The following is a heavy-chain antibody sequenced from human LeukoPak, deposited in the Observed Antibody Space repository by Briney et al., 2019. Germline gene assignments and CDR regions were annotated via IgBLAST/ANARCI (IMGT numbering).Heavy chain of an antibody. CDR2: ISGSGGST. CDR1: GFTFSSYA. D-gene: IGHD3-10*01. Sequence: PGGSLRLSCAASGFTFSSYAMSWVRQAPGKGLEWVSAISGSGGSTYYADSVKGRFTISRDNSKNTLYLQMNSLRVEDTAVYYCTKEGLGSGSFSAWFDPWGQGTLVTVSS. J-gene: IGHJ5*02. CDR3: TKEGLGSGSFSAWFDP. V-gene: IGHV3-23*01.